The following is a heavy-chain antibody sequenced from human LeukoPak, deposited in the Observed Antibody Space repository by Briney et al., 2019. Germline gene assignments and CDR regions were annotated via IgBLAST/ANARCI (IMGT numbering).Heavy chain of an antibody. CDR3: AKDSIQDSSGYYGVVDY. V-gene: IGHV3-23*01. J-gene: IGHJ4*02. Sequence: GGSLRLSCAASDFTFTNYWMHWVRQAPGKGLEWVSAISGSGGSTYYADSVKGRFTISRDNSKNTLYLQMNSLRAEDTAVYYCAKDSIQDSSGYYGVVDYWGQGTLVTVSS. CDR1: DFTFTNYW. CDR2: ISGSGGST. D-gene: IGHD3-22*01.